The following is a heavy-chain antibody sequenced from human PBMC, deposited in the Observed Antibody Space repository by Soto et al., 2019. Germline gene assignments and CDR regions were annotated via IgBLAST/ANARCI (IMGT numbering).Heavy chain of an antibody. CDR2: IDHSGST. CDR3: ARDSASSSGGFDP. D-gene: IGHD6-6*01. CDR1: GGSISSVGYS. J-gene: IGHJ5*02. Sequence: SETLSLTCAVPGGSISSVGYSWCWIRRPPGKGLEWIGYIDHSGSTYYNPSLKSRVTISVDRSKNQFSLKLSSVTAADTAVYYCARDSASSSGGFDPWGQGTQVTVS. V-gene: IGHV4-30-2*01.